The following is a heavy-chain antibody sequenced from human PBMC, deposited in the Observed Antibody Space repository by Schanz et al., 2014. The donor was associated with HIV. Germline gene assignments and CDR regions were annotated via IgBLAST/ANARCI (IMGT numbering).Heavy chain of an antibody. D-gene: IGHD6-13*01. CDR1: GGTFSNYA. CDR3: ARDLVDSSTWYDAFDI. CDR2: INPNSGGT. Sequence: QVQLLQSGTEVKKPGASVKVSCKASGGTFSNYAISWVRQAPGQGLEWMGWINPNSGGTNSAQKFQGRVTMSMDTSISTAYMEVRSLRSDDTALYFCARDLVDSSTWYDAFDIWGQGTKVTVSS. J-gene: IGHJ3*02. V-gene: IGHV1-2*02.